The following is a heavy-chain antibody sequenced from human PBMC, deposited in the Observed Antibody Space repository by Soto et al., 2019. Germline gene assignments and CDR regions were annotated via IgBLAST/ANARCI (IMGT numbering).Heavy chain of an antibody. V-gene: IGHV4-59*01. CDR2: IYYSGST. CDR3: AATYYDFWSGYLYYFDY. CDR1: GGSISSYY. J-gene: IGHJ4*02. Sequence: PSETLSLTCTVSGGSISSYYWSWIRQPPGKGLEWIGYIYYSGSTNYNPSLKSRVTISVDTSKNQFSLKLSSVTAADTAVYYCAATYYDFWSGYLYYFDYWGQGTLVTVSS. D-gene: IGHD3-3*01.